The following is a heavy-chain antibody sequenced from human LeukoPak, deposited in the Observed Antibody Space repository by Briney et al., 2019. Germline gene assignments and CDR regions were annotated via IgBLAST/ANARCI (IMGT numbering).Heavy chain of an antibody. J-gene: IGHJ4*02. CDR1: GGSSSGYY. V-gene: IGHV4-34*01. Sequence: SETLSLTCAVYGGSSSGYYWSWIRQPPGKGLEWIGEINHSGSTNYNPSLKSRVTISVDTSKNQFSLKLSSVTAADTAVYYCARLGAAAGRGGYFDYWGQGTLVTVSS. D-gene: IGHD6-13*01. CDR2: INHSGST. CDR3: ARLGAAAGRGGYFDY.